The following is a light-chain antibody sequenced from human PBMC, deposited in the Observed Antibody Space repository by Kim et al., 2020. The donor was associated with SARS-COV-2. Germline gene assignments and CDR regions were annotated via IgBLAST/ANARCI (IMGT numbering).Light chain of an antibody. Sequence: SSELTQDPAVSVALGQTVRITCQGDSLRSYYASWYQQKLGQAPVLVIYGKNNRPSGIPDRFSGSSSGNTASLTITGAQAEDEADYYCNSRDSSGNPRWVFGGGTQLTVL. CDR3: NSRDSSGNPRWV. J-gene: IGLJ3*02. CDR1: SLRSYY. CDR2: GKN. V-gene: IGLV3-19*01.